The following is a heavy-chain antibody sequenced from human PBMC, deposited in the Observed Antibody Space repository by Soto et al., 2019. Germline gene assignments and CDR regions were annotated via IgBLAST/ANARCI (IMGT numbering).Heavy chain of an antibody. D-gene: IGHD3-16*01. J-gene: IGHJ3*02. CDR2: IYYSGST. V-gene: IGHV4-39*01. CDR3: ARRWITFGGVGDAFDI. Sequence: SETLSLTCTVSGGSISSSSYYWGWIRQPPGKGLEWIGSIYYSGSTYYNPSLKSRVTISVDTSKNQFSLKLSSVTAADTAVYYCARRWITFGGVGDAFDIWGQGTMVTVSS. CDR1: GGSISSSSYY.